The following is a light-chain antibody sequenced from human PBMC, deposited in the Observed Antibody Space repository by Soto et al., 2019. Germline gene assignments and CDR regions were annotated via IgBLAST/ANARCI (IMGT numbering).Light chain of an antibody. Sequence: IVLTQSPGTLSLSPGERATLSCRASQSIARSYLVWYQQRPGQAPRLLIYATSSRATGIPDRFSGSGSGTDFTLTISRLEPEDCAVYYCQQYGGSLKWAFGQGTKVEIK. CDR3: QQYGGSLKWA. CDR2: ATS. J-gene: IGKJ1*01. CDR1: QSIARSY. V-gene: IGKV3-20*01.